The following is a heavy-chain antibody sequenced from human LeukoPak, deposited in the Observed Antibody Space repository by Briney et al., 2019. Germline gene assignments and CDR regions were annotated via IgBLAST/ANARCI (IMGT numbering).Heavy chain of an antibody. CDR1: GFXXXNYW. D-gene: IGHD1-26*01. CDR2: IKPDGSDK. Sequence: LRLSXXXSGFXXXNYWMSWVRQAPGKGLEWVAIIKPDGSDKYYVDSVEGRFTISRDNAKNSLYLQMNSLRAEDTAVYYCARGGLSGSYYFDYWGQGTLVTVSS. V-gene: IGHV3-7*01. CDR3: ARGGLSGSYYFDY. J-gene: IGHJ4*02.